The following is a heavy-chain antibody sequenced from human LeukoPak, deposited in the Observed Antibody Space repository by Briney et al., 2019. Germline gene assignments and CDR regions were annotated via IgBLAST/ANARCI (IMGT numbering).Heavy chain of an antibody. CDR2: IKQDGSEK. J-gene: IGHJ6*04. V-gene: IGHV3-7*01. Sequence: GGSLRLSCAASGFTFSSYWMSWVRQAPGKGLEWVANIKQDGSEKYYVDSVKGRFTISRDNAKNSLYLQMNSLRAEDTAVYYCARGGYDSSGPPYYLGMDVWGKGTTVTVSS. D-gene: IGHD3-22*01. CDR1: GFTFSSYW. CDR3: ARGGYDSSGPPYYLGMDV.